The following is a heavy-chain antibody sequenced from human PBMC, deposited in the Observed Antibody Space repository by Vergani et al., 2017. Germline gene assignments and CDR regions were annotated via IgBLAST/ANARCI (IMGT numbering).Heavy chain of an antibody. V-gene: IGHV3-48*01. CDR2: ISSSSSTI. D-gene: IGHD2-2*01. J-gene: IGHJ4*02. CDR3: MVYCSSTSCYAGADRAY. CDR1: GFTFSSYS. Sequence: EVQLVESGGGLVQPGGFLRLSCAASGFTFSSYSMNWVRQAPGKGLEWVSYISSSSSTIYYADSVKGRFTISRDNAKNSLYLQMNSLRAEDTAVYYCMVYCSSTSCYAGADRAYWGQGTLVTVSS.